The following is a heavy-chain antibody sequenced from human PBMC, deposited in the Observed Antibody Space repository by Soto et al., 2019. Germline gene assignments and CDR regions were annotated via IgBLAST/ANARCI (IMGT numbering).Heavy chain of an antibody. J-gene: IGHJ6*02. CDR2: IIPIFGTA. CDR1: GGTFSSYA. D-gene: IGHD4-17*01. CDR3: ARERGNDYGDYEPTYYYSYGMDV. V-gene: IGHV1-69*01. Sequence: QVQLVQSGAEVKKPGSSVKVSCKASGGTFSSYAISWVRQAPGQGLEWMGGIIPIFGTANYAQKFQGRVTITADESTSTADRELSSLRSEDTAVYYCARERGNDYGDYEPTYYYSYGMDVWGQGTTVTVSS.